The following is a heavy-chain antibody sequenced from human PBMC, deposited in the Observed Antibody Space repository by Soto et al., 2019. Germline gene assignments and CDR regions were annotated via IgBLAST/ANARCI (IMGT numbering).Heavy chain of an antibody. CDR2: INPNSGGT. CDR1: GYTFTGYY. J-gene: IGHJ4*02. D-gene: IGHD5-18*01. Sequence: ASVKVSCKASGYTFTGYYMHWVRQAPGQGLEWMGWINPNSGGTNYAQKFQGRVTMTRDTSISTAYMELSRLRSDDTAVYYCARLIGGRVDTAMVHFDYWGQGXLVTVSS. CDR3: ARLIGGRVDTAMVHFDY. V-gene: IGHV1-2*02.